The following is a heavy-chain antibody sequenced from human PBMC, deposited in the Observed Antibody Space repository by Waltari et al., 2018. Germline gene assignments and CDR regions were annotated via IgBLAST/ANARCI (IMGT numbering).Heavy chain of an antibody. CDR3: VRRGSMATIPYYYYGMDV. J-gene: IGHJ6*02. V-gene: IGHV4-39*01. CDR2: IYYSGST. CDR1: GGSISSSSYY. D-gene: IGHD5-12*01. Sequence: QLQLQESGPGLVKPSETLSLTCTVSGGSISSSSYYWGWIRQPPGKGLEWIGSIYYSGSTYYNPSLKSRVTISVDTSKNQFSLKLSSVTAADTAVYYCVRRGSMATIPYYYYGMDVWGQGTTVTVSS.